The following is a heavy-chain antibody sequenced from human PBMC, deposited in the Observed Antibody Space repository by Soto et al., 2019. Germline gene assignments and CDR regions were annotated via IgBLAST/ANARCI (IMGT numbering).Heavy chain of an antibody. V-gene: IGHV3-23*01. CDR1: GFTFSSFA. CDR3: AKGGREGGWYFQPEDY. CDR2: ISGSGGST. J-gene: IGHJ4*02. D-gene: IGHD6-19*01. Sequence: GGSARLSGAASGFTFSSFARSGGRQAPGKGLEWVSAISGSGGSTYYADSVKGRFTISRDNSKNTLYLQMNSLRAEDTAVYYCAKGGREGGWYFQPEDYWGQGT.